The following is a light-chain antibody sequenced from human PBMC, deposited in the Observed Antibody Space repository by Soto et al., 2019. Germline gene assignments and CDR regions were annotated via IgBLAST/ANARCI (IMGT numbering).Light chain of an antibody. CDR3: QQSYGTPLT. J-gene: IGKJ4*01. V-gene: IGKV1-39*01. CDR1: QSISSY. Sequence: DIEMTQSPSSLPASVGDRVTITCRASQSISSYLNWYQQKPGKVPKLLIYAASSLQSGVPPRFSGSGSGTDFTLTISSLQPEDFATYYCQQSYGTPLTFGGGTKVEIK. CDR2: AAS.